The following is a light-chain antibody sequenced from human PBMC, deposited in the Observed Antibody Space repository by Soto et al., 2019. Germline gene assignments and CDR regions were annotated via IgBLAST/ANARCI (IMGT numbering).Light chain of an antibody. J-gene: IGLJ1*01. CDR3: CSYAGITFAV. CDR2: EGS. CDR1: RSDVGSYNL. V-gene: IGLV2-23*01. Sequence: QSALTHPASVSGSPGQSITISCTGTRSDVGSYNLVSWYQQLPGKAPKLIISEGSKRPSGVSNRFSGSKSGNTASLTISGLQAEEEADYYCCSYAGITFAVFGTGTKVTVL.